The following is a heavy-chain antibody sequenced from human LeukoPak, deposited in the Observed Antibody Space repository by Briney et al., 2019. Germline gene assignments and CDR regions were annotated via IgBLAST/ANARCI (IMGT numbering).Heavy chain of an antibody. CDR3: ARGAYGDYDS. CDR2: ISGSDPGT. V-gene: IGHV3-23*01. CDR1: GFSFNIYA. D-gene: IGHD4-17*01. J-gene: IGHJ5*01. Sequence: GGSLRLSCAASGFSFNIYAMSWVRQTPGKRLEWVAAISGSDPGTYHAESVKGRFTISRDNSKNTLFLQMSGLRAEDTAVYFCARGAYGDYDSWGQGTLVTVSS.